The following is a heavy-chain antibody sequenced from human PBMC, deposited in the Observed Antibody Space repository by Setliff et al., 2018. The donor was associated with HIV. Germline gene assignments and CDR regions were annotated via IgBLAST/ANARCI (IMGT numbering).Heavy chain of an antibody. V-gene: IGHV4-59*04. CDR2: IYHTGRT. D-gene: IGHD3-22*01. CDR3: ASRIYYYDESRVLREEGFVP. Sequence: KPSETLSLTCSVSGVSISDYYWNWIRQPPGKGLEWTGSIYHTGRTYYNRSLESRLTISIDTSKNQFSLKLTSVTAADTAMYYCASRIYYYDESRVLREEGFVPWGQGTLVTVSS. J-gene: IGHJ5*02. CDR1: GVSISDYY.